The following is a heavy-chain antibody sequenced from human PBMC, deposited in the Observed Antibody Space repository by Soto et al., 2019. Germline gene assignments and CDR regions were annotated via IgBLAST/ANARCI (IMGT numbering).Heavy chain of an antibody. D-gene: IGHD6-19*01. CDR2: ISSSSSDI. V-gene: IGHV3-21*01. CDR1: GFTFSTYS. J-gene: IGHJ4*02. Sequence: GGSLRLSCAASGFTFSTYSMNWVRQAPGKGLEWVSSISSSSSDIYYADSVKGRLTISRDNAKNSLYLQMNSLRAEDTAVYYCAREQWVVYLDSWGPGTPVTVSS. CDR3: AREQWVVYLDS.